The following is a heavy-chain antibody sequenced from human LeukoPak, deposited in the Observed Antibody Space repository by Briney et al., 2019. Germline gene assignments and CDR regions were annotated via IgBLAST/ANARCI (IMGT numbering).Heavy chain of an antibody. CDR1: GSTVSSNY. CDR3: ARDGTYDSSGYIGN. Sequence: GGSLRLSCAASGSTVSSNYMSWVRQAPGKGLEWVSVIYSGGSTYYADSVKGRFTISRDNSKNTLYLQMNSLRAEDTAVYYCARDGTYDSSGYIGNWGQGTLVTVSS. CDR2: IYSGGST. J-gene: IGHJ4*02. D-gene: IGHD3-22*01. V-gene: IGHV3-53*01.